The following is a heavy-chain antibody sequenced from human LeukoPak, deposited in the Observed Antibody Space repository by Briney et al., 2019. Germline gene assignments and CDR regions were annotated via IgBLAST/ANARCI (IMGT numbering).Heavy chain of an antibody. CDR1: GGSFSGYY. V-gene: IGHV4-34*01. D-gene: IGHD3-9*01. Sequence: PSETLSLTCAVYGGSFSGYYWSWIRQPPGKGLEWIGEINHNGSTNYNPSLKSRVTISVDTSKNQFSLKLSSVTAADTAVYYCARWDILTGYQHWGQGTLVTVSS. CDR2: INHNGST. CDR3: ARWDILTGYQH. J-gene: IGHJ4*02.